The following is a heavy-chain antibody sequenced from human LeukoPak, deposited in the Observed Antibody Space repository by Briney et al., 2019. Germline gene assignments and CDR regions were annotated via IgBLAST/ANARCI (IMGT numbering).Heavy chain of an antibody. Sequence: KPSETLSLTCTVSGGSISSYYWSWIRQPPGKGLEWIGYIYYSGSTNYNPSLKSRVTISVDTFKNQFSLKLSSVTAADTAVYYCARGDPYSSGWQTILDYWGQGTLVTVSS. V-gene: IGHV4-59*01. D-gene: IGHD6-19*01. CDR1: GGSISSYY. CDR3: ARGDPYSSGWQTILDY. J-gene: IGHJ4*02. CDR2: IYYSGST.